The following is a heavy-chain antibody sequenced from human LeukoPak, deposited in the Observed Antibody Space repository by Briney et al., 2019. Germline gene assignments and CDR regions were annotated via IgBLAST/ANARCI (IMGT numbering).Heavy chain of an antibody. V-gene: IGHV3-30*18. CDR2: ISYDGSNK. CDR3: AKERFTIFGVVKGNYFDY. Sequence: GGSLRLSCAASGFTFSSYGMHWVRQAPGKGLEWVAVISYDGSNKYYADSVKGRFTISRDNSKNTLYLQMNSLRAEDTAEYYCAKERFTIFGVVKGNYFDYWGQGTLVTVSS. J-gene: IGHJ4*02. CDR1: GFTFSSYG. D-gene: IGHD3-3*01.